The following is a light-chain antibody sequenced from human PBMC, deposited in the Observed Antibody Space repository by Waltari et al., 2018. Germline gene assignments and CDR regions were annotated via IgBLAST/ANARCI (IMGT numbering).Light chain of an antibody. V-gene: IGLV2-14*01. Sequence: HSALTHPASVSGSLAQSLPIPCTRTSSDVGGYTFVSRYQQDPGKAPNLMIYEVSNRPSGVSNRFSGSKSGNTASLTISGLQAEDEADYYCSSHTTSSIWVFGGGTKLTVL. CDR1: SSDVGGYTF. J-gene: IGLJ3*02. CDR3: SSHTTSSIWV. CDR2: EVS.